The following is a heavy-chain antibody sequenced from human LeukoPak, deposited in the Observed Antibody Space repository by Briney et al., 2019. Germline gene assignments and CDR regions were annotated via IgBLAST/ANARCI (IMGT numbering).Heavy chain of an antibody. CDR1: GYTFTSYG. CDR2: ISAYNGNT. Sequence: GASVKVSCKASGYTFTSYGISWVRQAPGQGLEWMGWISAYNGNTNYAQKLQGRVTMTTDTSTSTAYMELRSLRSDDTAVYYCARDERITIFGVVPPNDAFDIWGQETMVTVSS. CDR3: ARDERITIFGVVPPNDAFDI. V-gene: IGHV1-18*01. D-gene: IGHD3-3*01. J-gene: IGHJ3*02.